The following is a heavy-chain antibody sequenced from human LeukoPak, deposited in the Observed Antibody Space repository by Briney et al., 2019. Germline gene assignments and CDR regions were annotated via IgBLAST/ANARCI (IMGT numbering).Heavy chain of an antibody. J-gene: IGHJ6*03. CDR2: INASGNT. Sequence: PSETLSLTCTVSGASINRGSHYWSWIRQPAGRGLEWIGRINASGNTKYNPSLQSRVTISVDTSKNQFSLALISVTAADTAMYYCARCSVDFWSGYYSGIYYYYMDVWGKGTTVTVSS. V-gene: IGHV4-61*02. CDR1: GASINRGSHY. CDR3: ARCSVDFWSGYYSGIYYYYMDV. D-gene: IGHD3-3*01.